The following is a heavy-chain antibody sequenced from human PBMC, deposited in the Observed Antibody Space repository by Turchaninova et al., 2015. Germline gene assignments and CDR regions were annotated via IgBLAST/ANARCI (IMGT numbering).Heavy chain of an antibody. CDR2: IHHSGSP. CDR1: GYSISSGDY. J-gene: IGHJ1*01. Sequence: QVQLQESGPGLVKPSETLSLTCAVSGYSISSGDYWGWIRPPPGKGLEWIGSIHHSGSPFYNPSLKSRVTVSIDTSKNQFSPELNSVTAADTAVYYCARHPELQDWGQGTLVTVSS. V-gene: IGHV4-38-2*01. CDR3: ARHPELQD.